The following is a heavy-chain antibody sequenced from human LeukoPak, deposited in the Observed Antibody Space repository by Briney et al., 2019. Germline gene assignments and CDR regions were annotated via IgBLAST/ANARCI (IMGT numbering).Heavy chain of an antibody. CDR2: INPSGGST. J-gene: IGHJ2*01. Sequence: ASVKVSCKASGYTFTSYYMHWVRQAPGQGLEWMGIINPSGGSTSYAQKFQGRVTMTRDTSTSTVYMELSSLRSVYTAVYYCARVLEDDSSSWPTEWYFDLWGRGTLVTVSS. CDR3: ARVLEDDSSSWPTEWYFDL. D-gene: IGHD6-13*01. V-gene: IGHV1-46*03. CDR1: GYTFTSYY.